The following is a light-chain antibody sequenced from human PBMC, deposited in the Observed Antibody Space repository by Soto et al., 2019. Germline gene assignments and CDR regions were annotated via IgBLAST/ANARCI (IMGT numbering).Light chain of an antibody. CDR3: ASYTTSSTYV. CDR1: SSDVGGYSG. V-gene: IGLV2-14*01. Sequence: QAVLTQPASVAGAPGQSIAISCTGNSSDVGGYSGVSWYQQQPGKAPKLVGSDVSNRPSGVSDRFSGSKSGNTASLTISALQTEDEADYYCASYTTSSTYVFGTGTKVTVL. CDR2: DVS. J-gene: IGLJ1*01.